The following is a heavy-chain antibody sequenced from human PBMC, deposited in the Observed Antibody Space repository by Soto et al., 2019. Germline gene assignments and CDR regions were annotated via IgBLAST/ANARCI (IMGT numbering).Heavy chain of an antibody. J-gene: IGHJ4*02. V-gene: IGHV3-33*01. Sequence: PGGSLRLSCAASRFTFSNYAMHWVRQAPGKGLEWVAVIWYDGSNKYYADSVKGRFTISRDNSKNTLFLQMNSLRAEDTAVYYCARDAYSSGWSYFDYWGQGTLVTVSS. CDR2: IWYDGSNK. CDR1: RFTFSNYA. CDR3: ARDAYSSGWSYFDY. D-gene: IGHD6-19*01.